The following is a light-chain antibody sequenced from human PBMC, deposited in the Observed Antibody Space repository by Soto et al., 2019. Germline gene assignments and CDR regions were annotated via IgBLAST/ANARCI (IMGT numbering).Light chain of an antibody. J-gene: IGKJ1*01. CDR3: QHYNSYRT. V-gene: IGKV1-5*03. Sequence: TQSPGTLSLSPGERATLSCRASQSVSSNFLAWYQQKPGKAPKVLIYKASSLESGVPSRFSGSASGTEFTLTISSLQPDDFATYYCQHYNSYRTFGQGTKVEIK. CDR2: KAS. CDR1: QSVSSNF.